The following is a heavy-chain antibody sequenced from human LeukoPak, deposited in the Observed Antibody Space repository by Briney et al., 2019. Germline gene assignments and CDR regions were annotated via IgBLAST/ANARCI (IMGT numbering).Heavy chain of an antibody. CDR2: ISSSGSTI. Sequence: GGSLRLSCAASGFTFSDYYMSWIRQAPGKGLEWVSYISSSGSTIYYADSVKGRFTISRDNAKNSLYLQMNSLRAEDTAVYYCARHPLLGYYYGSGSPYYFDYWGQGTLVTVSS. D-gene: IGHD3-10*01. V-gene: IGHV3-11*04. J-gene: IGHJ4*02. CDR3: ARHPLLGYYYGSGSPYYFDY. CDR1: GFTFSDYY.